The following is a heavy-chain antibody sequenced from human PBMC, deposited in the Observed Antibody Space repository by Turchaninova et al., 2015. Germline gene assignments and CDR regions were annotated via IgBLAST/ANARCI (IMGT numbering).Heavy chain of an antibody. CDR3: AGGYPGSGFPY. J-gene: IGHJ4*02. Sequence: QVRLQQWGAGMLKPSETLSLTCAVSGGSFSGYYWSWIRQPPGKGLEWVGEDNHSGNTNYNPPLVSRVTMSVDTSKKQFSLKLTSVTAADTAVYFCAGGYPGSGFPYWGQGSLVTVSS. CDR1: GGSFSGYY. D-gene: IGHD3-10*01. V-gene: IGHV4-34*01. CDR2: DNHSGNT.